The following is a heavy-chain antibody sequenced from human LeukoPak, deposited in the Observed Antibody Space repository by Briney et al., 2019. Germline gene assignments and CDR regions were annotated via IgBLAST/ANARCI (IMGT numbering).Heavy chain of an antibody. D-gene: IGHD5-18*01. CDR3: ARARGYSYETYNWFDP. Sequence: ASVKVSCKASGYTFTGYYMHWVRQAPGQGLEWMGWINPNSGGTNYAQKFQGRVTMTRDTSISTAYMELSRLRSGDTAVYYCARARGYSYETYNWFDPWGQGTLVTVSS. CDR1: GYTFTGYY. J-gene: IGHJ5*02. V-gene: IGHV1-2*02. CDR2: INPNSGGT.